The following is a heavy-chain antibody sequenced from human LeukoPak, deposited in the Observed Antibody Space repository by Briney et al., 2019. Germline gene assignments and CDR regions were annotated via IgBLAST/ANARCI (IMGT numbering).Heavy chain of an antibody. CDR1: GGSFSGYY. J-gene: IGHJ3*02. CDR3: ARRTGRKDAFDI. CDR2: INHSGST. D-gene: IGHD1-1*01. V-gene: IGHV4-34*01. Sequence: PSETLSLTCAVYGGSFSGYYWNWIRQPPGKGLEWIGEINHSGSTNYNPSLKSRVTISVDTSKNQFSLKLSSVTAADTAVYYCARRTGRKDAFDIWGQGTMVTVSS.